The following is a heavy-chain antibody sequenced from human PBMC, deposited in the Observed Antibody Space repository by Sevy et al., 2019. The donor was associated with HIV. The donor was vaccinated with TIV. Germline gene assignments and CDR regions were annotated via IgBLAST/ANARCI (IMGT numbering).Heavy chain of an antibody. Sequence: SETLSLTCAVYGGSFSGYYWSWIRQPPGKGLEWIGEINHSGSTSYNPSLKSRVTISVDTSKNQFSLKLSSVTAADTAVYYCASRRGYSYGFNYWGQGTLVTVSS. D-gene: IGHD5-18*01. CDR2: INHSGST. CDR3: ASRRGYSYGFNY. J-gene: IGHJ4*02. V-gene: IGHV4-34*01. CDR1: GGSFSGYY.